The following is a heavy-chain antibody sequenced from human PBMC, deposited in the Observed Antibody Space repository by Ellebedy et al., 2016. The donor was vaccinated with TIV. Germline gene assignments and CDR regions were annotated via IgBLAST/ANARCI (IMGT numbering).Heavy chain of an antibody. Sequence: GESLKISCEGFRFTVSSNFMTSVRQAPGKGLEWVSGIDSGGKTFYADSVKGRFTISRDTSKNTVFLQMNSLRPEDTAVYYCAAWLRFGEFIPFDPWGQGTLVTVSS. CDR2: IDSGGKT. V-gene: IGHV3-66*01. CDR1: RFTVSSNF. CDR3: AAWLRFGEFIPFDP. D-gene: IGHD3-10*01. J-gene: IGHJ5*02.